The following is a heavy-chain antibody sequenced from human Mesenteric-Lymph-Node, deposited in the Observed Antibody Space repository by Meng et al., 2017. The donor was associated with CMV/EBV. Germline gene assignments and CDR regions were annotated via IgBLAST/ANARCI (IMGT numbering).Heavy chain of an antibody. Sequence: GESLKISCAASGFTFSDYYMSWIRQAPGKGLEWLSVIYSGGSSTYYADSVKGRFTISRDNSKNTVYLQMNSLRAEDTAVYYCAKDVGVTPYYYYGMDVWGQGTTVTVSS. CDR3: AKDVGVTPYYYYGMDV. CDR1: GFTFSDYY. V-gene: IGHV3-23*03. D-gene: IGHD1-26*01. CDR2: IYSGGSST. J-gene: IGHJ6*02.